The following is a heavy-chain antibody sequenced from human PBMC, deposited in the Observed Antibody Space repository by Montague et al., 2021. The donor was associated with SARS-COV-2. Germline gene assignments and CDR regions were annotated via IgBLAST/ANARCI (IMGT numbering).Heavy chain of an antibody. CDR1: GGSISSSSYY. CDR3: AGLGSPRITIFGVVTHNWFDP. V-gene: IGHV4-39*01. D-gene: IGHD3-3*01. J-gene: IGHJ5*02. CDR2: IYYSGST. Sequence: SETLSLTCTVSGGSISSSSYYWGWIRQPPGKGLEWIGSIYYSGSTYYSPSLKSRVTISVDTSKNQFSLKLSSVTAADTAVYYCAGLGSPRITIFGVVTHNWFDPWGQGTLVTVSS.